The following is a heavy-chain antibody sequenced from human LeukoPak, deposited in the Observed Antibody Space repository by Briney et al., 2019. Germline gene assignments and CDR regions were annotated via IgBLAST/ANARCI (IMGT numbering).Heavy chain of an antibody. V-gene: IGHV3-30*02. Sequence: GGSLRLSCVGSGFTFRSYWMGWVRQAPGKGLEWVAFIRYDGSNKYYADSVKGRFTISRDNSKNTLYLQMNSLRAEDTAVYYCAKPQQPGIAAAFDIWGQGTMVTVSS. CDR3: AKPQQPGIAAAFDI. D-gene: IGHD6-13*01. CDR1: GFTFRSYW. J-gene: IGHJ3*02. CDR2: IRYDGSNK.